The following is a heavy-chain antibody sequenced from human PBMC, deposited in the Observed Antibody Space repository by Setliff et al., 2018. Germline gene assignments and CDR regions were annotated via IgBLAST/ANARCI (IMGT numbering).Heavy chain of an antibody. J-gene: IGHJ6*03. CDR3: AKGGEYYDFWSGYPLEPPSYYYYYMDV. CDR2: IYHSGST. V-gene: IGHV4-39*07. Sequence: SETLSLTCTVSGGSISSSSYYWGWIRQPPGKGLEWIGSIYHSGSTYYNPSLKSRVTISVDTSKNQFSLKLSSVTAADTAVYYCAKGGEYYDFWSGYPLEPPSYYYYYMDVWGKGTTVTVSS. D-gene: IGHD3-3*01. CDR1: GGSISSSSYY.